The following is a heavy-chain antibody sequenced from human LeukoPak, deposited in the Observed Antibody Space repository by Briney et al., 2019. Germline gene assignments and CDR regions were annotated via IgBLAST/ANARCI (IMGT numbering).Heavy chain of an antibody. D-gene: IGHD3-22*01. V-gene: IGHV4-59*01. CDR2: IYYSGST. CDR3: ARGRARDSSGYPNY. Sequence: SETLSLTCTVSGGSISGYYWSWIRQPPGKGLEWIGYIYYSGSTNYNPSHKSRVTISVDTSKNQFSLKLSSVTTAGTAVYYCARGRARDSSGYPNYWGQGTLVTVSS. CDR1: GGSISGYY. J-gene: IGHJ4*02.